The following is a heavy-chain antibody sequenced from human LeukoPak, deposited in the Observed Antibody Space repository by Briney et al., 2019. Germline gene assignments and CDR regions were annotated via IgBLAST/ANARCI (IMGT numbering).Heavy chain of an antibody. CDR2: IIPIFGTA. J-gene: IGHJ4*02. D-gene: IGHD3-22*01. V-gene: IGHV1-69*13. CDR1: GGTFSSYA. CDR3: ARGYDYYDSSGYYYFDY. Sequence: ASVKVSCKASGGTFSSYAISWMQQAPGQGLEWMGGIIPIFGTANYAQKFQGRVTIPADESTSTAYMELSSLRSEDTAVYYCARGYDYYDSSGYYYFDYWGQGTLVTVSS.